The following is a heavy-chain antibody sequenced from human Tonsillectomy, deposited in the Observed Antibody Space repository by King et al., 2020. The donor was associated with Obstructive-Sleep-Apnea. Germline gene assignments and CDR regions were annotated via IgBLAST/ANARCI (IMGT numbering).Heavy chain of an antibody. CDR2: INPNSGGT. D-gene: IGHD2-15*01. CDR3: ARDEGYCSGGSCYSGYFDY. V-gene: IGHV1-2*04. J-gene: IGHJ4*02. Sequence: LVQSGAEVKKPGASVKVSCKASGYTFTGYYMHWVRQAPGQGPEWMGRINPNSGGTNYAQKFQGWVTMTRDTSISTAYMEVSRLRSDDTAVYYCARDEGYCSGGSCYSGYFDYWGQGTLVTVSS. CDR1: GYTFTGYY.